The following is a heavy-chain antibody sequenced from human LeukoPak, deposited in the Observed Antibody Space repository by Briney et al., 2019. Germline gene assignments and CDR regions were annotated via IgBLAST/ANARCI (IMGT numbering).Heavy chain of an antibody. V-gene: IGHV4-39*07. CDR2: IYHSGST. CDR3: ARPYYYYMDV. Sequence: SETLSLTCTVSGGSISSSSYYWGWIRQPPGKGLEWIGEIYHSGSTNYNPSLKSRVTISVDKSKNQFSLKLNSVTAADTAVYYCARPYYYYMDVWGKGTTVTVSS. CDR1: GGSISSSSYY. J-gene: IGHJ6*03.